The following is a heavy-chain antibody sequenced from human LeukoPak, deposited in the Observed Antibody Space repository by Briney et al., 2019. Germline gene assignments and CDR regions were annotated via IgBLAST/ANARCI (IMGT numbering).Heavy chain of an antibody. V-gene: IGHV4-59*01. J-gene: IGHJ4*02. D-gene: IGHD6-13*01. Sequence: SETLSLTCTVSGGSISSYYRSWIRQPPGKGLEWIGYIYYSGSTNYNPSLKSRVTISVDTSKNQFSLKLSSVTAADTAVYYCARDLGWQQPYFDYWGQGTLVTVSS. CDR2: IYYSGST. CDR1: GGSISSYY. CDR3: ARDLGWQQPYFDY.